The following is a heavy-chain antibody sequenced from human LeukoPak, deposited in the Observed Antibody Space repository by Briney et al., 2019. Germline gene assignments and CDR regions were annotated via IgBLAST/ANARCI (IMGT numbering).Heavy chain of an antibody. V-gene: IGHV1-46*01. CDR1: GYTFSSYY. J-gene: IGHJ4*02. Sequence: ASVKVSCKASGYTFSSYYMHWVRQAPGQGLEWMGIINPSGGSTSYAQKFQGRVTMTRDTSTSTVYMELSSLRSEDTAVYYCATHIPWRLEYWGQGTLVTVSS. CDR2: INPSGGST. CDR3: ATHIPWRLEY. D-gene: IGHD2-21*01.